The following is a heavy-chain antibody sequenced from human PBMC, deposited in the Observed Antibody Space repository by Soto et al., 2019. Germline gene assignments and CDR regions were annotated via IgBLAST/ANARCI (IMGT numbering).Heavy chain of an antibody. CDR2: IFYSGNS. V-gene: IGHV4-31*03. CDR1: GGSISSGRYY. J-gene: IGHJ4*02. D-gene: IGHD2-2*01. CDR3: ASHLSEYEGSDY. Sequence: SVTLSLTCTVSGGSISSGRYYWSWIRQHPGKGLEWIGYIFYSGNSYYNPSLKSRVTISVDTSKNHFSLKLSSVTAADTAVYYCASHLSEYEGSDYWGQGFLVTVSS.